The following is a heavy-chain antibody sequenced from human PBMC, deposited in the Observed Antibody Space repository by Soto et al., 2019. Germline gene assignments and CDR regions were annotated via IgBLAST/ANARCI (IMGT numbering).Heavy chain of an antibody. J-gene: IGHJ4*02. CDR3: ARGGDWQFDY. CDR2: IHHSGRT. V-gene: IGHV4-4*02. CDR1: GDSISSDKW. Sequence: QVQLQESGPGLVKPSGTLSLTCAVSGDSISSDKWWSWVRQPPGKGLEWIGEIHHSGRTNYNPSLKSRATILVEKSKNQVSLELSSMPAADTAVYYCARGGDWQFDYWGQGTLVTVSS. D-gene: IGHD2-21*02.